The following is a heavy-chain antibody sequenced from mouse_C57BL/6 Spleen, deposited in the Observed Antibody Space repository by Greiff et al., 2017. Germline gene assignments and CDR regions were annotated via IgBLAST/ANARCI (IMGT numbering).Heavy chain of an antibody. Sequence: VQLQQSGPELVKPGASVKISCKASGYTFTDYYMNWVKQSHGKSLEWIGRIYPGDGDTNYNGKFKGKATLTADKSSSTAYMQLSSLTSEDSAVYFCARERDLPYFDYWGQGTTLTVSS. CDR1: GYTFTDYY. V-gene: IGHV1-82*01. CDR2: IYPGDGDT. J-gene: IGHJ2*01. CDR3: ARERDLPYFDY.